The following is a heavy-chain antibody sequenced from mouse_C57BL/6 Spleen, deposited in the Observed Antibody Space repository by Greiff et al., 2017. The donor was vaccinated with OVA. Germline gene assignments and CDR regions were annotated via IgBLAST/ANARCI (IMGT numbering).Heavy chain of an antibody. CDR3: ARRDYGSSAFDY. Sequence: EVKLVESEGGLVKPGGSLKLSCAASGFTFSDYGMHWVRQAPEKGLEWVAYISSGSSTIYYADTVKGRFTFSRDKAKNTLFLKMTSLRAEDTAMYYGARRDYGSSAFDYWGQGTLVTVSA. V-gene: IGHV5-17*01. J-gene: IGHJ3*01. CDR1: GFTFSDYG. D-gene: IGHD1-1*01. CDR2: ISSGSSTI.